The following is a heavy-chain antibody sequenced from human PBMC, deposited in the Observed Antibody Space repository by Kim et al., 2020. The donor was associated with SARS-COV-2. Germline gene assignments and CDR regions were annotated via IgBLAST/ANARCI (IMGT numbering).Heavy chain of an antibody. CDR1: GGSFSGYY. J-gene: IGHJ6*03. D-gene: IGHD6-19*01. CDR3: ARGTRQWLVRGPYYYYMDV. Sequence: SETLSLTCAVYGGSFSGYYWSWIRQPPGKGLDWIGEINHSGSTNYNPSLKSRVTISVDTSKNQFSLKLSSVTAADTAVYYCARGTRQWLVRGPYYYYMDV. CDR2: INHSGST. V-gene: IGHV4-34*01.